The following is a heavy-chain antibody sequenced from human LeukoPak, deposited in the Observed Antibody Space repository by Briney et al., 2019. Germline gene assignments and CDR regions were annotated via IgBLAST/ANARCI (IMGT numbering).Heavy chain of an antibody. J-gene: IGHJ3*01. D-gene: IGHD3-10*01. CDR3: ARDSPLCRGCAFDF. V-gene: IGHV3-74*01. CDR1: GFTFNNYW. CDR2: INGDGSST. Sequence: GGSLRLSCVASGFTFNNYWMHWVRQPPGNGLVWVSRINGDGSSTNYADPVKGRFTISRDNAQNSLYLQMNSLRAEDTATYYCARDSPLCRGCAFDFWGQGTMVTISS.